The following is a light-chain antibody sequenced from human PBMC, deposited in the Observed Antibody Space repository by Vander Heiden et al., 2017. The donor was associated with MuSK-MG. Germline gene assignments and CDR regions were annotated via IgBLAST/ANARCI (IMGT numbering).Light chain of an antibody. CDR2: DAS. CDR3: QQRSSRLT. V-gene: IGKV3-11*01. J-gene: IGKJ4*01. Sequence: EIVLTQSPATLSLSPRERATLSCRASQSVGTYLAWYQQKPGQAPRLLIYDASNRATGIPARFSGSGSGADFTLTISSLEPEDFAVYYCQQRSSRLTFGGGTKVDIK. CDR1: QSVGTY.